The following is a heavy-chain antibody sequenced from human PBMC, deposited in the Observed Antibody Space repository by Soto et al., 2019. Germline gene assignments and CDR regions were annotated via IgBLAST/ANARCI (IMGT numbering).Heavy chain of an antibody. Sequence: QVQLQESGPGLVKPSETLSLTCTVSGGSISSYYWSWIRQPPGKGLEWIGYIYYSGSTNYNPSLKSRVTISVDTSNNQFSLKLSSVTAADTAVYYCATSSAACLDYWGQGTLVTVSS. CDR2: IYYSGST. J-gene: IGHJ4*02. V-gene: IGHV4-59*01. CDR3: ATSSAACLDY. CDR1: GGSISSYY. D-gene: IGHD6-13*01.